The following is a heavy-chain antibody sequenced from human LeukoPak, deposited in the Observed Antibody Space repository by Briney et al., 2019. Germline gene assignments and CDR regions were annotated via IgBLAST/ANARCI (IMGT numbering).Heavy chain of an antibody. J-gene: IGHJ4*02. D-gene: IGHD2-2*01. CDR2: INPNSGGT. V-gene: IGHV1-2*02. Sequence: ASVKVSCKASGYTFTGYYMHWVRQAPGQGLEWMGWINPNSGGTNYAQKFQGRVTMTRDTSISTAYMELSRLRSDDTAVYYCARGGRGTVIVPAAIHYWGQGTLVTVSS. CDR1: GYTFTGYY. CDR3: ARGGRGTVIVPAAIHY.